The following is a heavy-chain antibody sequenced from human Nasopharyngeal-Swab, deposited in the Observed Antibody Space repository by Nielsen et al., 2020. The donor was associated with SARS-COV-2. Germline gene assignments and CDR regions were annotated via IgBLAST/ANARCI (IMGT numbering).Heavy chain of an antibody. Sequence: ASVKVSCKASGYTFTSYGISWVRQAPGQGLEWMGWISAYNGNTNYAQKPQGRVTMTTDTSTSTAYMELRSLRPDDTAVYYCASNPLYCSSTSCYHDAFDIWGQGTMVTVSS. CDR3: ASNPLYCSSTSCYHDAFDI. CDR2: ISAYNGNT. V-gene: IGHV1-18*01. D-gene: IGHD2-2*01. J-gene: IGHJ3*02. CDR1: GYTFTSYG.